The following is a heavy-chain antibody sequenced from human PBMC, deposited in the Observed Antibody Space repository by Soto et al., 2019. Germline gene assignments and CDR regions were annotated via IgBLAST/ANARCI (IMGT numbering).Heavy chain of an antibody. Sequence: GVSLRLSCAASGFTFSTYGMQWVRQAPGKGLEWVAVISYDGYLKYYVDAVKGRFTVARDNSKNTLFLEMNSLRVEDTAVYFCAKDFKVSGSHYGTLNYYYGMDVWGQGTTVTVPS. CDR1: GFTFSTYG. J-gene: IGHJ6*02. CDR3: AKDFKVSGSHYGTLNYYYGMDV. V-gene: IGHV3-30*18. CDR2: ISYDGYLK. D-gene: IGHD3-10*01.